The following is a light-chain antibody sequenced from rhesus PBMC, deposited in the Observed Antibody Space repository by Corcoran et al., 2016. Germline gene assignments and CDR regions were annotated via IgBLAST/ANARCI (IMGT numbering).Light chain of an antibody. CDR3: LQYNSDPYT. CDR2: AVS. V-gene: IGKV1-43*02. J-gene: IGKJ2*01. CDR1: QGINTY. Sequence: DIQMTQSPSSLSASVGDRVTITCRTSQGINTYLNWYQQTPGKAPKRLFYAVSNLESGVPSRFSGSGSGTDFTLTISSLQPEDFATYYCLQYNSDPYTFGQGTKVEIK.